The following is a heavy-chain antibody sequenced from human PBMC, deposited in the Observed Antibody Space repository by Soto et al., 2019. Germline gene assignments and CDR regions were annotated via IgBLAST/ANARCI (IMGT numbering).Heavy chain of an antibody. CDR1: GNTHTIYF. D-gene: IGHD3-22*01. Sequence: QVEMVQSGAEVKQPGASVRVSCKASGNTHTIYFIHWLRQAPGQGLEWMGWINSVRGGADYAPRFRGRVPMTSDRSFATAFMDLSGLRSADTAVYYCVRGGSYYSQWGQGTLVSVSS. CDR2: INSVRGGA. V-gene: IGHV1-2*02. CDR3: VRGGSYYSQ. J-gene: IGHJ4*02.